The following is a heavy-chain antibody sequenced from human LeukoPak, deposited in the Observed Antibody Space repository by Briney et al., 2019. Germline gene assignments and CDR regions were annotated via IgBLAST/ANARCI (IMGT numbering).Heavy chain of an antibody. Sequence: SETLSLTCAVYGGSVSGYYWSWIRQPPGKGLEWIGEINHSGSTNYNPSLKSRVTISVDTSKNQFSLKLSSVTAADTAVYYCARVHKLWNPDYWGQGTLVTVSS. D-gene: IGHD7-27*01. CDR3: ARVHKLWNPDY. CDR2: INHSGST. J-gene: IGHJ4*02. V-gene: IGHV4-34*01. CDR1: GGSVSGYY.